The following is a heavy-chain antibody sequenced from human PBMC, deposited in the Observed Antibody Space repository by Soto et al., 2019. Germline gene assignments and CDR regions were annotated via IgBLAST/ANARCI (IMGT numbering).Heavy chain of an antibody. CDR3: ARDRRDRDYYDSSGYYGEFDY. CDR1: GFTFSDYY. CDR2: IISSSSYT. V-gene: IGHV3-11*06. Sequence: ESGGGLVKPGGSLRLSCAASGFTFSDYYMSWIRQAPGKGLEWVSYIISSSSYTNYADSVKGRFTISRDNAKNSLYLQMNSLRAEDTAVYYCARDRRDRDYYDSSGYYGEFDYWGQGTLVTVSS. J-gene: IGHJ4*02. D-gene: IGHD3-22*01.